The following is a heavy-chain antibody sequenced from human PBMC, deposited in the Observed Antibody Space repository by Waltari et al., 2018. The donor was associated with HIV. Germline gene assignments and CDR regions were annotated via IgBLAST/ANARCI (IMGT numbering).Heavy chain of an antibody. Sequence: QVQLEQWGAGLVKPSETLSVTCAVYNASFDTYYWTGVRQAPGKGLGWIGEVKDDGQRFYIPSLKSRVSAFLDASKRQFALRLTSATAADMAVYFCVRGPSWQLGGLDVWGRGTTVIVSS. CDR3: VRGPSWQLGGLDV. J-gene: IGHJ6*02. V-gene: IGHV4-34*02. CDR2: VKDDGQR. D-gene: IGHD3-10*01. CDR1: NASFDTYY.